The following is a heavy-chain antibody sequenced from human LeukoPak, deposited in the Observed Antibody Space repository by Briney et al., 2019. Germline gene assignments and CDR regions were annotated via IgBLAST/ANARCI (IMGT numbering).Heavy chain of an antibody. J-gene: IGHJ6*03. CDR1: GGTVTSYT. Sequence: SVKLSCKASGGTVTSYTISWVRQAPGQGLGWMGRIITIFGTATYAQKFQGRVTITTDESTSTAYIELSNLRSEDTAVYYCARGPIDIVVVVAATNYYYYMDVWGKGTTVTVSS. CDR2: IITIFGTA. D-gene: IGHD2-15*01. V-gene: IGHV1-69*05. CDR3: ARGPIDIVVVVAATNYYYYMDV.